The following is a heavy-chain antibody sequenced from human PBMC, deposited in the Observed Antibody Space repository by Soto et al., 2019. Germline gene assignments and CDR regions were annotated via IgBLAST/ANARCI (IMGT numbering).Heavy chain of an antibody. J-gene: IGHJ6*02. CDR2: ISYRGST. CDR1: GGSVSSGGYY. V-gene: IGHV4-31*03. Sequence: QVQLQESGPGLVEPSQTLSLSCSVSGGSVSSGGYYWTWIRQHPGKGLEWIGYISYRGSTYYRASLNTRVDISMDTSSNQFSLKLTSVTAADTGLYYCARTSASFPYYAVDVWGRGTTVTVSS. CDR3: ARTSASFPYYAVDV. D-gene: IGHD5-18*01.